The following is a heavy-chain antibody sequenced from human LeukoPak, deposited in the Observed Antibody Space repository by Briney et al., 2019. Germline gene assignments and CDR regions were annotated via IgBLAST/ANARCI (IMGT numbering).Heavy chain of an antibody. J-gene: IGHJ4*02. V-gene: IGHV1-24*01. CDR3: ARVSYYYGSEAPYYFDY. CDR2: FDPEDGET. CDR1: GYTLTELS. Sequence: ASVKVSCKVSGYTLTELSMHWVRQAPGKGLEWMGGFDPEDGETIYAQKFQGRVTMTEDTSTDTAYMELSSLRSEDTAVYYCARVSYYYGSEAPYYFDYWGQGTLVTVSS. D-gene: IGHD3-10*01.